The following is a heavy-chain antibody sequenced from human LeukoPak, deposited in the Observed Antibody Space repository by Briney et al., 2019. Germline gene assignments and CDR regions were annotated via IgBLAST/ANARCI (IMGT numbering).Heavy chain of an antibody. D-gene: IGHD5-24*01. CDR3: ARAYQMAADGFDY. Sequence: ASVKVSCKVSGYTFTSYDINWVRQATGQGLEWMGWMNPNSGNTGYAQKFQGRVTMTRNTSISTAYMELSSLRSEDTAVYYCARAYQMAADGFDYWGQGTLVTVSS. J-gene: IGHJ4*02. V-gene: IGHV1-8*01. CDR1: GYTFTSYD. CDR2: MNPNSGNT.